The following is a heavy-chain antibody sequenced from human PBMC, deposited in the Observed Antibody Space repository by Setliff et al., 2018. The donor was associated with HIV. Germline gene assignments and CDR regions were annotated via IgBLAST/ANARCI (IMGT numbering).Heavy chain of an antibody. CDR2: IYYSGST. Sequence: TSETLSLTCTVSGGSISSSSYYWGWIRQPPGKGLEWIGNIYYSGSTYYNPSLKSRVSMSVDTSKNQFSLKLSSVTAADTAVYYCARDRGSSYYYYYYYMDVWGKGTTVTVSS. J-gene: IGHJ6*03. V-gene: IGHV4-39*07. CDR3: ARDRGSSYYYYYYYMDV. CDR1: GGSISSSSYY. D-gene: IGHD6-6*01.